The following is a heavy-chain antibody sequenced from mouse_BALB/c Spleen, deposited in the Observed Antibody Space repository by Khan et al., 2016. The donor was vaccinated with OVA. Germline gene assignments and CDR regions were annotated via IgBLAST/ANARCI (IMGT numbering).Heavy chain of an antibody. J-gene: IGHJ3*01. V-gene: IGHV1-77*01. Sequence: QVQLQQSGAELARPGASVKLSCKASGYTFTDYYINWVKLRTGQGLEWIGEISPGSGDTYYNERFKGKATLTADKSSSTAYMQLSSLTTEDSAVYFWARRNYFGYTFAYWGQGTLVTVAA. CDR2: ISPGSGDT. CDR3: ARRNYFGYTFAY. CDR1: GYTFTDYY. D-gene: IGHD1-2*01.